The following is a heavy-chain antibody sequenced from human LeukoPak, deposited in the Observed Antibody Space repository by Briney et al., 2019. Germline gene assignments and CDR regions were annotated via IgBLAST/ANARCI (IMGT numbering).Heavy chain of an antibody. CDR2: IRYDGSNK. V-gene: IGHV3-30*02. D-gene: IGHD3-9*01. CDR3: AKLVLRYFDWLMDY. Sequence: GGSLRLSCAASGFTFSSYGMHWVRQAPGKGLEWVAFIRYDGSNKYYADSVKGRFTISRDNSENTLYLQMNSLRAEDTAVYYCAKLVLRYFDWLMDYWGQGTLVTVSS. CDR1: GFTFSSYG. J-gene: IGHJ4*02.